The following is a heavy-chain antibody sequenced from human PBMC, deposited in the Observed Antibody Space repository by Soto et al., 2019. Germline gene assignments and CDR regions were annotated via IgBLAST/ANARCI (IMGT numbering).Heavy chain of an antibody. J-gene: IGHJ4*02. D-gene: IGHD3-10*01. CDR1: GFTFNNYA. CDR2: ISGGGDTT. Sequence: EVQLLESGGGLVQPGGSLRLSCAASGFTFNNYAMTWVRQAPGKGLEWVSAISGGGDTTSYADSVKGRFNVSRDGSKNTLYLQMSSLRAEDTALYYCAKGRGGSGSLTPRVDFWGQGTLVTVSS. CDR3: AKGRGGSGSLTPRVDF. V-gene: IGHV3-23*01.